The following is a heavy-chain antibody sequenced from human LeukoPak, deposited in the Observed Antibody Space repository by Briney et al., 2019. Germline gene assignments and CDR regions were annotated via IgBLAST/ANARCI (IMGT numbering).Heavy chain of an antibody. V-gene: IGHV1-2*02. CDR3: ARAGLWFGESSFSY. CDR2: INPNSGGT. D-gene: IGHD3-10*01. Sequence: GASVKVSCKASGYTFTGYYMHWVRQAPGQGLEWMGWINPNSGGTNYAQKFQGRVTMTRDTFISTAYMELSRLRSDDTAVYYCARAGLWFGESSFSYWGQGTLVTVSS. J-gene: IGHJ4*02. CDR1: GYTFTGYY.